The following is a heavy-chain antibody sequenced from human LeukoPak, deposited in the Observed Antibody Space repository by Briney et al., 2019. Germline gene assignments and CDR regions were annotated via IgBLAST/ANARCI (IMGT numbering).Heavy chain of an antibody. Sequence: ASVKVSCKASGYTFTSYYMHWVRQAPGQGPEWMGGILPIFGTSIYAQQFQGRVTITADESTNTAYMELNRLRSDDTATYYCARAEDQGRYFDWLPGFDPWGQGTLVTVSS. D-gene: IGHD3-9*01. V-gene: IGHV1-69*13. CDR2: ILPIFGTS. CDR3: ARAEDQGRYFDWLPGFDP. J-gene: IGHJ5*02. CDR1: GYTFTSYY.